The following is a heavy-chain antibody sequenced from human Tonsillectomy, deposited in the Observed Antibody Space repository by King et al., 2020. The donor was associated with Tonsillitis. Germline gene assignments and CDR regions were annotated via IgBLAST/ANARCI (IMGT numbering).Heavy chain of an antibody. CDR2: IIPILGIA. CDR3: ARQSSGSGGRYYYYYMDV. J-gene: IGHJ6*03. V-gene: IGHV1-69*09. Sequence: QLVQSGAEVKKPGSSVKVSCKASGGTFSSYAISWVRQAPGQGLEWMGRIIPILGIANYAQKFQGRVTITADKSTSTAYMELSSLRSEDTAVYYCARQSSGSGGRYYYYYMDVWGKGTPVTVSS. D-gene: IGHD3-10*01. CDR1: GGTFSSYA.